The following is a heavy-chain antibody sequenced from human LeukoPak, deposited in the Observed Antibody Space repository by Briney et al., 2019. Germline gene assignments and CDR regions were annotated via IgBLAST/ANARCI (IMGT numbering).Heavy chain of an antibody. CDR3: TTGRSSSSCHFYFDY. V-gene: IGHV3-15*01. J-gene: IGHJ4*02. Sequence: GGSLRLSCAASGFTFNNVWMNWVRQAPGKGLEWVGRIKSKSDGGTTDYAAPVKGRFTISRDDSKNTLYLQMNSLKTEDTAVYYCTTGRSSSSCHFYFDYWGQGTLVTVSS. D-gene: IGHD2-2*01. CDR1: GFTFNNVW. CDR2: IKSKSDGGTT.